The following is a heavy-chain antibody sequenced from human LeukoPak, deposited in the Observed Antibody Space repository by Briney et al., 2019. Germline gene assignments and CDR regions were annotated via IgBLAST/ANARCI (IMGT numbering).Heavy chain of an antibody. V-gene: IGHV3-7*03. D-gene: IGHD3-9*01. CDR1: GFTFSSYW. CDR3: AKDRYYDILTGYLVDY. CDR2: IKQDGSEK. J-gene: IGHJ4*02. Sequence: PGGSLRLSCAASGFTFSSYWMSWVRQAPGKGLEWVANIKQDGSEKYYVDSVKGRFTISRDNAKNSLYLQMNSLRAEDTALYYCAKDRYYDILTGYLVDYWGQGTLVTVSS.